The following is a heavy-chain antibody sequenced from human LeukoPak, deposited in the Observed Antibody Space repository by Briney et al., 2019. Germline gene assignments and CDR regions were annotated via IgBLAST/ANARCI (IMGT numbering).Heavy chain of an antibody. V-gene: IGHV4-59*01. J-gene: IGHJ4*02. Sequence: SETLSLTRTVSGGSISSYYWSWIRQPPGKGLEWIGYIYYSGSTNYNPSLKSRVTISVDTSKNQFSLKLRSVTAADTAVYYCARGRVVPAFDYWGQGTLVTVSS. D-gene: IGHD2-2*01. CDR3: ARGRVVPAFDY. CDR2: IYYSGST. CDR1: GGSISSYY.